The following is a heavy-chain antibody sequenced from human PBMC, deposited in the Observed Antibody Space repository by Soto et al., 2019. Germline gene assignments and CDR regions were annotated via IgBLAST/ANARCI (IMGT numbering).Heavy chain of an antibody. D-gene: IGHD3-9*01. CDR3: ARDPGRLLTTPEEGY. V-gene: IGHV3-66*01. J-gene: IGHJ4*02. CDR2: IYSGGST. CDR1: GFTVSSNY. Sequence: EVQLVESGGGLVQPGGSLRLSCAASGFTVSSNYMSWVRQAPGKGLEWVSVIYSGGSTYYADSVKERFTISRDNSKHTLYLQMNSLRGEDTAVYYCARDPGRLLTTPEEGYWGQGTLVTVSS.